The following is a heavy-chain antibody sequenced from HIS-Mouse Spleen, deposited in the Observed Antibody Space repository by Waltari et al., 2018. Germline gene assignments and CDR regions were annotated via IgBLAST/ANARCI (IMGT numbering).Heavy chain of an antibody. CDR3: ARDSVIQGPFYSYGYYFDY. J-gene: IGHJ4*02. V-gene: IGHV3-11*01. Sequence: QVQLVESGGGLVKPGGSLRLSCAASGFTFSDYYMSWIRQAPGKGLEWGSYISSSGSTIYYPDSVKGRFTISRDNAKNSLYLQMNSLRAEDTAVYYCARDSVIQGPFYSYGYYFDYWGQGTLVTVSS. CDR1: GFTFSDYY. D-gene: IGHD5-18*01. CDR2: ISSSGSTI.